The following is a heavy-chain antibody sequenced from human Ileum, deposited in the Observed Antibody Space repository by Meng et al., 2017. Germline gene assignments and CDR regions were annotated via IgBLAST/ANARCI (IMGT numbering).Heavy chain of an antibody. CDR3: ARDHWGSLDY. CDR1: GGFVSSSGYQ. J-gene: IGHJ4*02. V-gene: IGHV4-61*08. CDR2: AST. Sequence: QVRLQESGPGRVRHSETLFLLGGVSGGFVSSSGYQWGWIRQPPGKGLEWIGYASTNYNPSLKSRVTISVDTSKNQFSLKLTSVTAADTAGYYCARDHWGSLDYWGQGVLVTVSS. D-gene: IGHD7-27*01.